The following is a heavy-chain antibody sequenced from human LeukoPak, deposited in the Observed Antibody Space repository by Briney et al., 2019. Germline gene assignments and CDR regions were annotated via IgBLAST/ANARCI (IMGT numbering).Heavy chain of an antibody. V-gene: IGHV4-34*01. CDR2: INHSGST. J-gene: IGHJ5*02. CDR1: GGSFSGYY. Sequence: PSETLSLTCAVYGGSFSGYYWSWIRQPPGKGLEWIGEINHSGSTNYNPSLKSRVTISVDTSKNQFSLKLSSVTAADTAVYYCARGRRGDSSSRGNWLDPWGQGTLVTVSS. CDR3: ARGRRGDSSSRGNWLDP. D-gene: IGHD6-13*01.